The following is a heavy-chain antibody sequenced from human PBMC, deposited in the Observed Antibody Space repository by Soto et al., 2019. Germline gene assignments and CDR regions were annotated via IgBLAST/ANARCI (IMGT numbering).Heavy chain of an antibody. D-gene: IGHD6-13*01. CDR2: ISSSSSYI. V-gene: IGHV3-21*04. J-gene: IGHJ4*02. CDR3: AKRQGIGAAAKNFDF. Sequence: GGSLRLSCAASGFTFSSYSMNWVRQAPGKGLEWVSSISSSSSYIYYADSVRGRFTMSRDNSRNMLYLQMNSLRAEDTAVYFCAKRQGIGAAAKNFDFWGQGARVTVSS. CDR1: GFTFSSYS.